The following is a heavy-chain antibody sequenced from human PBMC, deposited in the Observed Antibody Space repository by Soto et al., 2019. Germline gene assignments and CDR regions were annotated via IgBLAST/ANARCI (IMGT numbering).Heavy chain of an antibody. CDR3: ARVLQTMVRGVIINPLDD. CDR2: IYYSGST. J-gene: IGHJ4*02. CDR1: SVYICGISYY. D-gene: IGHD3-10*01. Sequence: PSETLCLAWTISSVYICGISYYWGWIRQPPGKGLEWIGSIYYSGSTYYNPSLKSRVTISVDTSKNQFSLKLSSVTAADTAVYYCARVLQTMVRGVIINPLDDWGQGTLVTVSS. V-gene: IGHV4-39*01.